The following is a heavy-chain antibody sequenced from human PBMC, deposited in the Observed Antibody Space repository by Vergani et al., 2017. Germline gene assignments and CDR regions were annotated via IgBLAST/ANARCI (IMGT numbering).Heavy chain of an antibody. V-gene: IGHV1-18*01. CDR1: GYTFTSYG. CDR2: ISAYNGNT. J-gene: IGHJ4*02. Sequence: QVQLVQSGAEVKKPGASVKVSCKASGYTFTSYGISWVRQAPGQGLEWMGWISAYNGNTNYAQKLQGRVTMTTDTSTSTAYMERRSLRSDDTAVYYCARVTVGTYYYESSGYYLTTGGSDYWGQGTLVTVSS. D-gene: IGHD3-22*01. CDR3: ARVTVGTYYYESSGYYLTTGGSDY.